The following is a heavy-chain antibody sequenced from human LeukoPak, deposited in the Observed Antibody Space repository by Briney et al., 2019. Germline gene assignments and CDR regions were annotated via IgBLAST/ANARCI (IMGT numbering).Heavy chain of an antibody. Sequence: SETLSLTCTVSGGSISGYLWTWIRQPPGKGLEWIGYVYDNGDTRYHPSFSGRVSISVDVSKNQFSLKLSSVTAADTAVYYCAKEITYSYETSGYYSDYWGQGTVVTVSS. CDR2: VYDNGDT. CDR3: AKEITYSYETSGYYSDY. D-gene: IGHD3-22*01. V-gene: IGHV4-59*12. CDR1: GGSISGYL. J-gene: IGHJ4*02.